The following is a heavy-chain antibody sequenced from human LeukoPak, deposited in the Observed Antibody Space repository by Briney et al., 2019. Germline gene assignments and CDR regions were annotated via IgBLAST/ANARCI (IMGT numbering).Heavy chain of an antibody. CDR1: GFTVSSNY. CDR3: ARGMVQATDFDY. V-gene: IGHV3-66*01. Sequence: GGSLRLSCAASGFTVSSNYMSWVRQAPGKGLEWVSVIYSGGSTYYADSVKGRFTISRGNSKSTLYLQMNSLRAEDTAVYYCARGMVQATDFDYWGQGTLVTVSS. CDR2: IYSGGST. J-gene: IGHJ4*02. D-gene: IGHD1-26*01.